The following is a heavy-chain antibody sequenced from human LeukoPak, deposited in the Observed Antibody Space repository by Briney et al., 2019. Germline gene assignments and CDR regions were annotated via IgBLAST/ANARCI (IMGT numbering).Heavy chain of an antibody. CDR2: IRYNGNNQ. V-gene: IGHV3-30*02. J-gene: IGHJ6*03. CDR3: AKDSAFYYIDV. Sequence: PGRSLRLSCAASGFTFSSYAMHWVRQAPGKGLEWVAFIRYNGNNQYYADSVKGRFTIPRDNSKNTLYLQMNSLKGDDTAVYYCAKDSAFYYIDVWGKGTTVIISS. CDR1: GFTFSSYA. D-gene: IGHD3-10*01.